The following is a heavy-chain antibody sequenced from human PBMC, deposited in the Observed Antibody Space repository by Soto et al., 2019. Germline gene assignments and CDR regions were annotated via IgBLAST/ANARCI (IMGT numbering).Heavy chain of an antibody. CDR1: GGSISSYY. D-gene: IGHD3-10*01. CDR2: IHYSGST. V-gene: IGHV4-59*01. Sequence: QVLLQESGPGLVKPSETLSLTCTVSGGSISSYYWNWIRQPPGKGLEWIGYIHYSGSTNYNPSLKSRVTISVDTSNNQFSLKLSSVTAADTAVYCCATGRFSAMIRGVIMFDPWGQGTLVTVSS. CDR3: ATGRFSAMIRGVIMFDP. J-gene: IGHJ5*02.